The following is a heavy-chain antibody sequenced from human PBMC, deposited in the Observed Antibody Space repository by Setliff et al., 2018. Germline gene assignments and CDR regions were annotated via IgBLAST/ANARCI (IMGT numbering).Heavy chain of an antibody. CDR2: ISGSCGST. CDR3: AKESIDYYDSSGSLSTPFDY. V-gene: IGHV3-23*01. D-gene: IGHD3-22*01. Sequence: PGGSLRLSCAASGFTFSSYAMSWVRQAPGKGLEWVSAISGSCGSTYYADSVKGRFTISRDNSKNTLYLQMNSLIAEDTAVYYCAKESIDYYDSSGSLSTPFDYWGQGTLVTVSS. J-gene: IGHJ4*02. CDR1: GFTFSSYA.